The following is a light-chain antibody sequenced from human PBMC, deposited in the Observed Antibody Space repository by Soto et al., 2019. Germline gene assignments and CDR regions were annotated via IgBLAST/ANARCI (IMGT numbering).Light chain of an antibody. V-gene: IGKV3-20*01. CDR3: QQYASYPTT. J-gene: IGKJ1*01. CDR2: GAS. Sequence: EIVLTQSPGTLSLSPGERATLSCRASQSVSSSYLAWYQQKPGQAPRLLIYGASSRATGIPDRFSGSGSGTDFTLTISRLEPEDFAVYYCQQYASYPTTFGQGTKVDIK. CDR1: QSVSSSY.